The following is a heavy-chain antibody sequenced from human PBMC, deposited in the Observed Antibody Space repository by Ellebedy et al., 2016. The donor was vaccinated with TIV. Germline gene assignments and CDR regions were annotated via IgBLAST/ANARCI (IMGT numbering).Heavy chain of an antibody. Sequence: MPSETLSLTCTVSGGSVSSGSYYWSWIRQPPGKGLEWIGYIYYSGSTNYNPSLKSRVTISVDTSKNQFSLKLSSVTAADTAVYYCARAGGGEGLDYWGQGTLVTVSS. D-gene: IGHD4-23*01. CDR1: GGSVSSGSYY. CDR3: ARAGGGEGLDY. J-gene: IGHJ4*02. V-gene: IGHV4-61*01. CDR2: IYYSGST.